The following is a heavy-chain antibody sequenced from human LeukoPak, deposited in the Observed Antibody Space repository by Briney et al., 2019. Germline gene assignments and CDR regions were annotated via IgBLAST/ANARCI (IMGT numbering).Heavy chain of an antibody. J-gene: IGHJ5*02. CDR1: GFTFTSSA. D-gene: IGHD5-24*01. CDR2: IVVGSGNT. Sequence: ASVKVSCKASGFTFTSSAMQWVRQARGQRLEWIGWIVVGSGNTNYAQKLQGRVTMATDTSTSTAYMELRSLRSDDTAVYYCARDNSVRDEAWWFNPWGQGTLVTVSS. CDR3: ARDNSVRDEAWWFNP. V-gene: IGHV1-58*02.